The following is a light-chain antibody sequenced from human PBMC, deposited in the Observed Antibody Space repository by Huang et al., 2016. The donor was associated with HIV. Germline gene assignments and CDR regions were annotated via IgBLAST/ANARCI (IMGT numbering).Light chain of an antibody. CDR1: QTISTF. V-gene: IGKV3-11*01. CDR2: DAS. Sequence: EIVLTQSPATLSLSPGDRATLSCRANQTISTFLAWYQQKPGQTPRLLISDASSRADGIPARFSGSGSGTDFTLTISSLEPEDFAVYYCQERYNWPLTFGPGTKVDVK. J-gene: IGKJ3*01. CDR3: QERYNWPLT.